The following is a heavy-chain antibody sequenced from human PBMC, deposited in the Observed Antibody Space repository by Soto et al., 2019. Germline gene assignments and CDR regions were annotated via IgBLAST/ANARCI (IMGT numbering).Heavy chain of an antibody. J-gene: IGHJ4*02. Sequence: GASVKVSCKASGYTFTSYGISWVRQAPGQGLEWMGWISAYNGNTNYAQKLQGRVTMTTDTSTSTAYMELRSLRSDDTAVYYCAINYYDSSGYPSHPDYWGQGTLVTVSS. CDR1: GYTFTSYG. V-gene: IGHV1-18*01. CDR3: AINYYDSSGYPSHPDY. CDR2: ISAYNGNT. D-gene: IGHD3-22*01.